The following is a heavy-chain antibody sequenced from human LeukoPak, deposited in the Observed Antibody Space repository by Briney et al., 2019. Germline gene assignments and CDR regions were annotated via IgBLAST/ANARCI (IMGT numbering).Heavy chain of an antibody. Sequence: ASVKISCKASGYTFTSYAMNWVRQAPGQGLEWMGLINTNTGNPTYAQGFPGRFVFSLDTSVSTAYLQISNLKAEDTAVYYCARALEFDYGSEYYFDYWGQGTLVTVSS. CDR1: GYTFTSYA. J-gene: IGHJ4*02. CDR2: INTNTGNP. D-gene: IGHD4/OR15-4a*01. CDR3: ARALEFDYGSEYYFDY. V-gene: IGHV7-4-1*02.